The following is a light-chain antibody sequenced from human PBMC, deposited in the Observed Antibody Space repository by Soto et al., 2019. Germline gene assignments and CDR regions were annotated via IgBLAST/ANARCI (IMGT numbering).Light chain of an antibody. CDR2: AAS. V-gene: IGKV1-39*01. CDR3: QQSYTSWWT. J-gene: IGKJ1*01. Sequence: DIQMTQSPSSLSASVGDRVSITCRASQSISTHLSWYQQKPGKAPKLLIDAASSRQSWVPSRFTGSGSGTDFTLTISSLQPEDFATYYCQQSYTSWWTFGQGTKVEIK. CDR1: QSISTH.